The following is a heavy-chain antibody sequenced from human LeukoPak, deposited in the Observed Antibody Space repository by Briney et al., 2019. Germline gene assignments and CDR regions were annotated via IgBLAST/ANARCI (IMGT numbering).Heavy chain of an antibody. CDR1: GFTFTSYG. V-gene: IGHV1-18*01. CDR2: ISAYNGNT. CDR3: ARVAEYYYDSSGIHYFDY. D-gene: IGHD3-22*01. Sequence: GGSLRLSCAAFGFTFTSYGISWVRQAPGQGLEWMGWISAYNGNTNYAQKLQGRVTMTTDTSTSTAYMELRSLRSDDTAVYYCARVAEYYYDSSGIHYFDYWGQGTLVTVSS. J-gene: IGHJ4*02.